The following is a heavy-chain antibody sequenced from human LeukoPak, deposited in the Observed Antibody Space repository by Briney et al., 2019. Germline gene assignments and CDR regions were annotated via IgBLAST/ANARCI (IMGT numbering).Heavy chain of an antibody. D-gene: IGHD3-10*01. V-gene: IGHV1-8*02. CDR2: MNPNSGNT. CDR3: ARVVLWFGELSYYYYMDV. Sequence: ASVKVSCKASGYTFTSYDINWVRQATGQGLEWMGWMNPNSGNTGYAQKFQGRVTMTTDTSTSTAYMELRSLRSDDTAVYYCARVVLWFGELSYYYYMDVWGKGTTVTISS. CDR1: GYTFTSYD. J-gene: IGHJ6*03.